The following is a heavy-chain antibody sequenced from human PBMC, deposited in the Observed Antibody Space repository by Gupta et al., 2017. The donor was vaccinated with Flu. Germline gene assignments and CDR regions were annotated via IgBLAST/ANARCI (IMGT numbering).Heavy chain of an antibody. CDR3: AKDGLVGATSAFPLHFDY. CDR2: ISWNSGSI. V-gene: IGHV3-9*01. D-gene: IGHD1-26*01. J-gene: IGHJ4*02. CDR1: GFTFDDYA. Sequence: EVQLVESGGGLVQPGRSLRLSCAASGFTFDDYAMHWVRQAPGKGLEWVSGISWNSGSIGYADSVKGRFTISRDNAKNSLYLQMNSLRAEDTALYYCAKDGLVGATSAFPLHFDYWGQGTLVTGSS.